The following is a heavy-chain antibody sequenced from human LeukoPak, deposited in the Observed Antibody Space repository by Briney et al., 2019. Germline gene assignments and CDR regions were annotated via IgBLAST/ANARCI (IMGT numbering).Heavy chain of an antibody. J-gene: IGHJ6*03. CDR3: ARGFGGVAAAGRRYYYYYMDV. V-gene: IGHV1-2*02. CDR1: GYIFTNYY. CDR2: INPNSGGT. D-gene: IGHD6-13*01. Sequence: EASVKVSCKASGYIFTNYYITWVRQAPGQGLEWMGWINPNSGGTNYAQKFQGRVTMTRDTSISTAYMELSRLRSDDTAVYYCARGFGGVAAAGRRYYYYYMDVWGKGATVTVSS.